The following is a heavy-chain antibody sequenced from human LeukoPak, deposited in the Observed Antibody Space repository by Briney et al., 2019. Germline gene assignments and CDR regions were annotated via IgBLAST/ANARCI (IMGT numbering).Heavy chain of an antibody. V-gene: IGHV3-23*01. Sequence: GGSLRLSCAASGFTFSDYTINWVRQAPGKGLEWVSGLSGSGGTTYYADSVKGRFTISRDNSKNTLYLQMNSLRVEDTAIYYCARSFFYDSNGYYYGKENYFDYWGQGTLVTVSS. CDR3: ARSFFYDSNGYYYGKENYFDY. J-gene: IGHJ4*02. CDR2: LSGSGGTT. D-gene: IGHD3-22*01. CDR1: GFTFSDYT.